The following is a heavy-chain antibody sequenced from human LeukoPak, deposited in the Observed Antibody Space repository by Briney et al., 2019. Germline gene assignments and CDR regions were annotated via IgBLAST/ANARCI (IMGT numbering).Heavy chain of an antibody. Sequence: GESLKISCKGSGYSFTSYWIGWVRQMPGKGLEWMGIIYPGDSDTRYSPSFQGQVTISADKSISTAYLQWSSLKASDTAMYYRARSMSETYYYGSGSYSLVYWGQGTLVTVSS. D-gene: IGHD3-10*01. CDR3: ARSMSETYYYGSGSYSLVY. V-gene: IGHV5-51*01. J-gene: IGHJ4*02. CDR2: IYPGDSDT. CDR1: GYSFTSYW.